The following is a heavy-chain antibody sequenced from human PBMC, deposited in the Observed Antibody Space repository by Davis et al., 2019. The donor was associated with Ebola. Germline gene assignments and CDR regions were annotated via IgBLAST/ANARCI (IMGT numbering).Heavy chain of an antibody. CDR3: ARIGRSDY. Sequence: ASVKVSCKASGYTFTGYYMHWVRQAPGQGLEWMGWINPNTGGTDFAQKFRGRVTMTTDTSIRTAHMELRRLTSDDTAVYFCARIGRSDYWGQGTLVTVSS. J-gene: IGHJ4*02. D-gene: IGHD1-26*01. V-gene: IGHV1-2*02. CDR1: GYTFTGYY. CDR2: INPNTGGT.